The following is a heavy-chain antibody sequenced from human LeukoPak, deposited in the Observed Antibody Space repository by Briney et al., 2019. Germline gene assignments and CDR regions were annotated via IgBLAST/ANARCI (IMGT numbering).Heavy chain of an antibody. D-gene: IGHD3-22*01. CDR2: ISGSGGSS. V-gene: IGHV3-23*01. Sequence: PGRSLRLSCAASGFTFSSYAMHWVRQAPGKGLEWVSSISGSGGSSFFADSVKGRFTISRDNSKNTLYLQMKSLRAEDTALYYCAKSPAYYYDSSGYFHYWGQGTLVTVSS. CDR3: AKSPAYYYDSSGYFHY. CDR1: GFTFSSYA. J-gene: IGHJ4*02.